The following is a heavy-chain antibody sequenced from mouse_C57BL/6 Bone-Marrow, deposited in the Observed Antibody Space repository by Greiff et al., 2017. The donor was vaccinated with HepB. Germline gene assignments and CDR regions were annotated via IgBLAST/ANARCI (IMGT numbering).Heavy chain of an antibody. CDR1: GYTFTSYW. J-gene: IGHJ2*01. CDR3: APEGYYSHFDY. Sequence: QVHVKQPGAELVKPGASVKVSCKASGYTFTSYWMHWVKQRPGQGLEWIGRIHPSDSDTNYNQKFKGKATLTVDKSSSTAYMQLSSLTSEDSAVYYCAPEGYYSHFDYWGQGTTLTVSS. CDR2: IHPSDSDT. D-gene: IGHD2-3*01. V-gene: IGHV1-74*01.